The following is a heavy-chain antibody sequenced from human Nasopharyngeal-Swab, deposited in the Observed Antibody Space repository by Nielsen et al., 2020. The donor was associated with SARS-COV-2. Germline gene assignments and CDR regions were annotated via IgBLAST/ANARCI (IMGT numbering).Heavy chain of an antibody. CDR2: ISWNSGSI. Sequence: SLKISCAASGFTFDDYAMHWDRQAPGKGLEWVSGISWNSGSIGYADSVKGRFTISRDNAKNSLYLQMNSLRAEDTALYYCAKDMSKFYYYGMDVWGQGTTVTVSS. V-gene: IGHV3-9*01. J-gene: IGHJ6*02. D-gene: IGHD5/OR15-5a*01. CDR1: GFTFDDYA. CDR3: AKDMSKFYYYGMDV.